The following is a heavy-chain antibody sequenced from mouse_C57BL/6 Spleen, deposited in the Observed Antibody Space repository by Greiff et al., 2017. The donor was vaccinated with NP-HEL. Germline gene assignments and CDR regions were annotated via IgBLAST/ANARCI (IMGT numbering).Heavy chain of an antibody. D-gene: IGHD2-3*01. CDR3: ASYDGYYRDAMDY. V-gene: IGHV1-74*01. Sequence: VQLQQPGAELVKPGASVKVSCKASGYTFTSYWMHWVKQRPGQGLEWIGRIHPSDSDTNYNQKFKGKATLTVDKSSSTAYMQLSSLTSEDSAVYYCASYDGYYRDAMDYWGQGTSVTVSS. J-gene: IGHJ4*01. CDR1: GYTFTSYW. CDR2: IHPSDSDT.